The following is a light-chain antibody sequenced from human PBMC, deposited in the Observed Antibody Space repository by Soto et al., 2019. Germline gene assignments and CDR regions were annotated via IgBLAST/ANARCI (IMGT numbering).Light chain of an antibody. J-gene: IGKJ2*01. CDR1: QSVSSN. CDR2: GAS. Sequence: EIVMTQSPATLSVSPGEGATLSCRASQSVSSNLAWYQQKPGQAPRLLIYGASTRATGIPARLSGSGSGTEFTLTIGSLQSEDFAVYYGQQYNNWPPMYTFGQGTKLEIK. V-gene: IGKV3-15*01. CDR3: QQYNNWPPMYT.